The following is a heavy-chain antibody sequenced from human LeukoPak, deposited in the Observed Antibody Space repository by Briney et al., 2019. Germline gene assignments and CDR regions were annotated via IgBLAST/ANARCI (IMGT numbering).Heavy chain of an antibody. CDR3: ARESAGSLHDSTAAFHY. CDR2: GHHSESS. D-gene: IGHD2-8*02. CDR1: GDSVTSTY. Sequence: PSETLFLTCSVSGDSVTSTYWSWIRQPPGKGLEWIAYGHHSESSNYNPSFRSRVIIPVDTSRNQFSLRLSSVTAADTAIYYCARESAGSLHDSTAAFHYWGQGILVIVSS. V-gene: IGHV4-59*02. J-gene: IGHJ4*02.